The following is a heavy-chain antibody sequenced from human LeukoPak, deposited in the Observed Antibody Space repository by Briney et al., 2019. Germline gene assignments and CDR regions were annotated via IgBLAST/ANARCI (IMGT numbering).Heavy chain of an antibody. J-gene: IGHJ4*02. D-gene: IGHD1-7*01. CDR3: ARENWNSYYFDY. CDR1: GYTLTELS. V-gene: IGHV1-24*01. CDR2: FDPEDGET. Sequence: VASVKVSCKVSGYTLTELSMHWVRRAPGKGLEWMGGFDPEDGETIYAQKFQGRVTMTEDISTDTAYMELSSLRSEDTAVYYCARENWNSYYFDYWGQGTLVTVSS.